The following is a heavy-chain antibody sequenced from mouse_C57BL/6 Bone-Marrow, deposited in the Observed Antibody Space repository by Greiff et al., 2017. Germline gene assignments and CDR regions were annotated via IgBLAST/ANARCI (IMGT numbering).Heavy chain of an antibody. CDR1: GYTFTSYW. V-gene: IGHV1-55*01. D-gene: IGHD1-1*01. J-gene: IGHJ1*03. CDR3: ARSSLATVVAHWYFDV. CDR2: IYPGSGST. Sequence: QVQLQQPGAELVKPGASVKMSCKASGYTFTSYWITWVKQRPGQGLEWIGDIYPGSGSTNYNEKFKSKATLTVDTSSSTAYMQLSSLTSEDSAVYYCARSSLATVVAHWYFDVWGTGTTVTVSS.